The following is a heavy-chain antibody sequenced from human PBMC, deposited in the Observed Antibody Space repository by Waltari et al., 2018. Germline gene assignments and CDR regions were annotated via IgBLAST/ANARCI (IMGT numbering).Heavy chain of an antibody. CDR1: GFTFDDYG. V-gene: IGHV3-20*04. CDR2: INWNGGST. Sequence: EVQLVESGGGVVRPGGSLRLSCAASGFTFDDYGMSWVRQAPGKGLEWVSGINWNGGSTGYADSVKGRFTISRDNAKNSLYLQMNSLRAEDTAVYYCARGGDYGDYAPGYYGMDVWGQGTTVTVSS. CDR3: ARGGDYGDYAPGYYGMDV. J-gene: IGHJ6*02. D-gene: IGHD4-17*01.